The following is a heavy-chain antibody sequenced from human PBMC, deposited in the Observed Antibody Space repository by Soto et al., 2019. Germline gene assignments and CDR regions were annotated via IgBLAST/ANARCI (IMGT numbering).Heavy chain of an antibody. CDR3: VASGVVVTAIRNWFDP. Sequence: QVQLVQSGAEVKKPGSSVKVSCKASGGTFSSYAISWVRQAPGQGLEWMGGIIPIFGTANYAQKFQGRVTSTADESTSTAYMELSSLRSEDTAVYYCVASGVVVTAIRNWFDPWGQGTLVTVSS. J-gene: IGHJ5*02. CDR1: GGTFSSYA. CDR2: IIPIFGTA. V-gene: IGHV1-69*01. D-gene: IGHD2-21*02.